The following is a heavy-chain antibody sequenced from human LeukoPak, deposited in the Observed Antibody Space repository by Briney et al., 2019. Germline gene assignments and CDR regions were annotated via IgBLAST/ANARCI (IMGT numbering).Heavy chain of an antibody. Sequence: PGGSLRLSCAASGFTFSSYWMSWVRQAPGKGLEWVANIKQDGSEKYYVDSVKGRFTISRDNAKNSLYLQMNSLRAEDTAVYYCAREGTWIQLSSWFDPWGQGTLVTVSS. J-gene: IGHJ5*02. CDR2: IKQDGSEK. CDR3: AREGTWIQLSSWFDP. D-gene: IGHD5-18*01. CDR1: GFTFSSYW. V-gene: IGHV3-7*01.